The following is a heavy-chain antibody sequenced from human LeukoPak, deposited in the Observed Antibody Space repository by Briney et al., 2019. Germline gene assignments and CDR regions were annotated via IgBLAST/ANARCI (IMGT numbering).Heavy chain of an antibody. CDR2: ISAYNGNT. D-gene: IGHD6-13*01. V-gene: IGHV1-18*01. CDR3: ASPNGEQQLVSALDI. CDR1: GYTFTSYG. J-gene: IGHJ3*02. Sequence: ASVKVSCKASGYTFTSYGISWVRQAPGQGLEWMGWISAYNGNTNFAQRLQGRVTMTTDTSTSTAYMELSSLRSEDTAVYYCASPNGEQQLVSALDIWGQGTMVTVSS.